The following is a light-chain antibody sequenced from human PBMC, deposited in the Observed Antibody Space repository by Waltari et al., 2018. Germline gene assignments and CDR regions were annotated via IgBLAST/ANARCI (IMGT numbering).Light chain of an antibody. CDR2: DAS. CDR1: QSVSSY. Sequence: EIVLTQSPATLSLSPGERATLSCRAGQSVSSYLAWYQQKPGQAPRLPIYDASNRATGIPARFSGSGSGTDFTRTISSLEPEDFVVYYCQQRSNWPSWTFGQGTKVEIK. V-gene: IGKV3-11*01. CDR3: QQRSNWPSWT. J-gene: IGKJ1*01.